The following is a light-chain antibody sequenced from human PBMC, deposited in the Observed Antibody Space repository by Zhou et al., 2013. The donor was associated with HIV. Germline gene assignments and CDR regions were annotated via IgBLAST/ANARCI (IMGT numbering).Light chain of an antibody. Sequence: DIQMTQSPSTLSASVGDRVTITCRASQNINSWLAWYQQKPGKAPKLLIYKASNLESGVPSRFSGSGSGTEFTLTISSLQPDDFATYYCQQYTSYPWTFGPGTKVGIK. CDR2: KAS. J-gene: IGKJ1*01. V-gene: IGKV1-5*03. CDR3: QQYTSYPWT. CDR1: QNINSW.